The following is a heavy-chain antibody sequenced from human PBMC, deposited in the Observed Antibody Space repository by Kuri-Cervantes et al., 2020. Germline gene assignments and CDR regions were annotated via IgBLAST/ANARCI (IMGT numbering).Heavy chain of an antibody. V-gene: IGHV3-7*01. CDR3: ARDSTVCGGDCYSIDGAFDI. CDR1: GFTFSSYW. CDR2: IKQDGSEK. J-gene: IGHJ3*02. Sequence: GESLKISCAASGFTFSSYWMSWVRQAPGKGLEWVANIKQDGSEKYYVDSVKGRFTISRDNAKNSLYLQMNSLRAEDTAVYYCARDSTVCGGDCYSIDGAFDIWGQGTMVTVSS. D-gene: IGHD2-21*02.